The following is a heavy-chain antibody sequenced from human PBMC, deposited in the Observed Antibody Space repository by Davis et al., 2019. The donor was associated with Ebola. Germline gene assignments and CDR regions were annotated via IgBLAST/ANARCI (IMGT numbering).Heavy chain of an antibody. D-gene: IGHD3-3*01. J-gene: IGHJ4*02. CDR1: GFTFSSYS. CDR3: ARTGLWSGYSPLDY. Sequence: GGSLRLSCAASGFTFSSYSMNWVRQAPGKGLEWVSSISSSSSYIYYADSVKGRFTISRDNAKNSLYLQMNSLRAEDTAVYYCARTGLWSGYSPLDYWGQGTLVTVSS. V-gene: IGHV3-21*01. CDR2: ISSSSSYI.